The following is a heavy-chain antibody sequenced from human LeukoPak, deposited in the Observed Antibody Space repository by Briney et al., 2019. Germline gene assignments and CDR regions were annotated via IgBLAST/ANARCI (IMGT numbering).Heavy chain of an antibody. V-gene: IGHV4-59*01. CDR2: IYDSGST. Sequence: SETLSLTCTVSGASISTYYWSWIRQPPGKGLEWIGYIYDSGSTNYNPSLKSRVTISSDMSKNQFSLKVSSVTAADTAIYYCARDYGVGGYYFDSWGQGTLVTFSS. CDR3: ARDYGVGGYYFDS. CDR1: GASISTYY. D-gene: IGHD3-22*01. J-gene: IGHJ4*02.